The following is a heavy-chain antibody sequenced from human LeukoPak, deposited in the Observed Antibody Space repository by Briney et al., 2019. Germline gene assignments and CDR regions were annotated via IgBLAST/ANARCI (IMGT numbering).Heavy chain of an antibody. D-gene: IGHD6-19*01. CDR2: ISIDGDNE. V-gene: IGHV3-30-3*02. J-gene: IGHJ4*02. Sequence: GGSLRLSCATSGFTFSNYAIHWVRQAPGKGLEWVADISIDGDNEYYADSVRGRFMISRDNSKNTLYLQMNSLRAEDTAVYYCAKILTSGMYRVSSGWYYFDYWGQGTLVTVSS. CDR3: AKILTSGMYRVSSGWYYFDY. CDR1: GFTFSNYA.